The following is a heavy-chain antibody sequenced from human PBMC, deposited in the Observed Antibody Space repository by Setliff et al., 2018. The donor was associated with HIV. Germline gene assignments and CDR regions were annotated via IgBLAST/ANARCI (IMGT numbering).Heavy chain of an antibody. D-gene: IGHD3-22*01. CDR2: INHRGST. J-gene: IGHJ4*02. CDR3: ARFVFGSGYYFDY. Sequence: SETLSLTCAVYGDSLSGYQWTWIRQAPGKGLEWIGEINHRGSTIYNPSLKSRVTILVDTSKNQFSLKLSSVTAADTAVYYCARFVFGSGYYFDYWGQGTLVTVSS. CDR1: GDSLSGYQ. V-gene: IGHV4-34*01.